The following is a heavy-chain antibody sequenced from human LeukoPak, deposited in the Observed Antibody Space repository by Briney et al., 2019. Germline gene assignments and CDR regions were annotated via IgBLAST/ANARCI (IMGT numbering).Heavy chain of an antibody. J-gene: IGHJ6*03. CDR2: IHWNGGRT. CDR3: ARVNRGYSYGLSYYYYMDV. CDR1: GFTFDNYG. D-gene: IGHD5-18*01. V-gene: IGHV3-20*04. Sequence: GGSLRLSCAASGFTFDNYGITWVRQAPGKGLEWVSRIHWNGGRTGYADSVKGRFTISRDNAKNSLYLQMNSLRAEDAAVYYCARVNRGYSYGLSYYYYMDVWGKGTTVTVSS.